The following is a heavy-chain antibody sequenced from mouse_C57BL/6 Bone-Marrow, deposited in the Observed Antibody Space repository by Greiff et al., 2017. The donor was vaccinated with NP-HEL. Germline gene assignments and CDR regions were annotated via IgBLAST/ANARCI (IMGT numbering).Heavy chain of an antibody. D-gene: IGHD1-1*01. CDR2: INYDGSST. CDR3: ARDGSSYVMSAMDY. Sequence: EVKLMESEGGLVQPGSSMKLSCTASGFTFSDYYMAWVRQVPEKGLEWVANINYDGSSTYYLDSLKSRFIISRDNAKNILYLQMSSLKSEDTATYYCARDGSSYVMSAMDYWGQGTSVTVSS. CDR1: GFTFSDYY. V-gene: IGHV5-16*01. J-gene: IGHJ4*01.